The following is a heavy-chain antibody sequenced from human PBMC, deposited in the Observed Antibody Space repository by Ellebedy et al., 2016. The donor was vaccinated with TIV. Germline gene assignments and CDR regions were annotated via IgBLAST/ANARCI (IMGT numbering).Heavy chain of an antibody. V-gene: IGHV3-30*18. CDR1: GFTFRSYG. CDR2: ISSDGNNK. J-gene: IGHJ6*03. CDR3: AKDGDHCYSTSCHPPDYMDV. Sequence: GGSLRLXXAASGFTFRSYGMHWVRQAPGKGLEWAAVISSDGNNKYYADSVKGRFTISRDNSKNTLYLQMNSLRAEDTAVYYCAKDGDHCYSTSCHPPDYMDVWGKGTTVTVSS. D-gene: IGHD2-2*01.